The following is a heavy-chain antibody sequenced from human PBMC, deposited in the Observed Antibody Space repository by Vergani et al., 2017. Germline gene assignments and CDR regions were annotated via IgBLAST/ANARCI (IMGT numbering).Heavy chain of an antibody. CDR1: GGSLSGYF. CDR3: ASRRQRLNLGSKSNAGTFDS. V-gene: IGHV4-34*02. Sequence: QVHLQQRGAGVLTPSETLSLTCGVIGGSLSGYFWSWIRQSPGRGLEWIGEITAIGSAKYRPSATSRVTISVNTSRREFTLTVTSVTAADTGLYFCASRRQRLNLGSKSNAGTFDSWGQGTLVTVSS. J-gene: IGHJ4*02. D-gene: IGHD3-10*01. CDR2: ITAIGSA.